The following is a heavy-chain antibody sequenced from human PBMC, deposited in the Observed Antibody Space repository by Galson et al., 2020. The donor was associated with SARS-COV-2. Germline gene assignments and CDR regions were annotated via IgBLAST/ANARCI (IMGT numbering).Heavy chain of an antibody. Sequence: SETLSLTCAISGDSVSSNSTAWNWIRQSPSRGLEWLGRTYYRSQWSTDYAVSVKSRITINPDTSKNQFSLQLNSVTPEDTAIYYCAGRVAGAGSLHIWGQGTMVIVSS. CDR1: GDSVSSNSTA. CDR3: AGRVAGAGSLHI. D-gene: IGHD6-13*01. V-gene: IGHV6-1*01. J-gene: IGHJ3*02. CDR2: TYYRSQWST.